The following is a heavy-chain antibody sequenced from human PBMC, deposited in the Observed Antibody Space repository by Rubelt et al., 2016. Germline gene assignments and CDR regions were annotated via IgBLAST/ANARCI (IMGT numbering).Heavy chain of an antibody. J-gene: IGHJ3*01. Sequence: QGLEWMGWISAYNGNTNYAQKLQGRVTMTTDTSTTTVYMHLSSLRSEDTAVYYCASPSITLDAFDLWGQGTMVTVSS. D-gene: IGHD3-10*01. V-gene: IGHV1-18*01. CDR3: ASPSITLDAFDL. CDR2: ISAYNGNT.